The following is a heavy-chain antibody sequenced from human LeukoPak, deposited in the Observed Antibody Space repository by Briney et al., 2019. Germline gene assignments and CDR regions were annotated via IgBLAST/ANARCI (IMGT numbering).Heavy chain of an antibody. D-gene: IGHD2-8*01. V-gene: IGHV3-11*03. CDR3: VSNGTLLDY. CDR2: TTSSSIKT. J-gene: IGHJ4*02. Sequence: GGPLRLPCALSGFTFSDYYMSWIRQAPGKGLEWVSTTTSSSIKTYYADSVKSRFTISSDNAKNSLYLQMNSLRAEDSDVYYCVSNGTLLDYWGQGTLVTVSS. CDR1: GFTFSDYY.